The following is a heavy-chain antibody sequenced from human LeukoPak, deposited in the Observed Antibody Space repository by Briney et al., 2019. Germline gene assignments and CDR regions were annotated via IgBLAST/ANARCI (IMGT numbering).Heavy chain of an antibody. CDR2: ISGSGGST. Sequence: QAGGSLRLSCAASGFTFSSYAMSWVRQAPGKGLEWVSAISGSGGSTYYADSVKGRFTISRDNSKNMLYLQMNSLRAEDTAVYYCAKDLNGDYLGASGQGTLVTVSS. CDR1: GFTFSSYA. V-gene: IGHV3-23*01. D-gene: IGHD4-17*01. J-gene: IGHJ5*02. CDR3: AKDLNGDYLGA.